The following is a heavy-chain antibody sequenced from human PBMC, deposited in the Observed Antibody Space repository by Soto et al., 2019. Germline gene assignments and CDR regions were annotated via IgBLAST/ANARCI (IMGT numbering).Heavy chain of an antibody. J-gene: IGHJ4*02. CDR3: AVTDTAMAPFDY. D-gene: IGHD5-18*01. Sequence: SVKVSCKASGGTFSSYAISWVRQAPGQGLEWMGGIIPIFGTANYAQKFQGRVTITADESTSTAYMELSSLRSEDTAVYYCAVTDTAMAPFDYWGQGTLVTVSS. CDR2: IIPIFGTA. CDR1: GGTFSSYA. V-gene: IGHV1-69*13.